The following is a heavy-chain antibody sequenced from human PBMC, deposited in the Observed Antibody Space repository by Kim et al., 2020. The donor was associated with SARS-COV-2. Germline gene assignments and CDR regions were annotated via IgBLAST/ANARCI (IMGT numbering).Heavy chain of an antibody. Sequence: SETLSLTCAVYGGSFSGYYWSWIRQPPGKGLEWIGEINHSGSTNYNPSLKSRVTISVDTSKNQFSLKLSSVTAADTAVYYCARLPDFGVVNPFDYWGQGTLVTVSS. CDR3: ARLPDFGVVNPFDY. J-gene: IGHJ4*02. D-gene: IGHD3-3*01. V-gene: IGHV4-34*01. CDR2: INHSGST. CDR1: GGSFSGYY.